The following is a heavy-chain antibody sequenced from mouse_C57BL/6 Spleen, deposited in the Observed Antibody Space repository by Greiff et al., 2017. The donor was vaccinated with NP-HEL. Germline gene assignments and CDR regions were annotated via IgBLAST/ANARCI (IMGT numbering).Heavy chain of an antibody. CDR1: GYTFTSYW. Sequence: VQLQQPGAELVMPGASVKLSCKASGYTFTSYWMHWVKQRPGQGLEWIGEIDPSDSYTNYNQKFKGKATLTVAKTSSTAYMQPSSLTSEDSAVYYCARLYSNPPYYFDYWGQGTTLTVSS. CDR3: ARLYSNPPYYFDY. J-gene: IGHJ2*01. D-gene: IGHD2-5*01. CDR2: IDPSDSYT. V-gene: IGHV1-69*01.